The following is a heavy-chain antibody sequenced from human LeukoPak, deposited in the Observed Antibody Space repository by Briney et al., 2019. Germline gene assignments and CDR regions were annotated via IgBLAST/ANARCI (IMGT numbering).Heavy chain of an antibody. CDR1: GFTFSSYA. J-gene: IGHJ5*02. V-gene: IGHV3-23*01. CDR3: AKPVGAARLWNWFDP. Sequence: GGSLRLSCAASGFTFSSYAMSWVRQAPGKGLEWVSAISGSGGSTYYADSVKGRFTISRDNSKNTLYLQMNSLRAEDTAVYYCAKPVGAARLWNWFDPWGQGTLVTVSS. D-gene: IGHD6-6*01. CDR2: ISGSGGST.